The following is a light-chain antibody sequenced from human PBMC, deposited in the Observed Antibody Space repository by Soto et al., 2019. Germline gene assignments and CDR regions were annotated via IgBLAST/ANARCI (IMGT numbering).Light chain of an antibody. CDR1: QSVSTR. CDR3: QQYSVYWT. J-gene: IGKJ1*01. V-gene: IGKV1-5*01. Sequence: DIQMTQSPSTLSASVGDTVTITCRASQSVSTRLAWYQQKPGKAPKVLIYDASSWAGGVPSRFTGSGSGTEFTLTINSLQPDDFATYYCQQYSVYWTFGQGTKVDNK. CDR2: DAS.